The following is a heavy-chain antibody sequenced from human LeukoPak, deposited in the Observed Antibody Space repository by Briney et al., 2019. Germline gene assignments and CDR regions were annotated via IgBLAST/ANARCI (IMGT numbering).Heavy chain of an antibody. D-gene: IGHD4-17*01. Sequence: GGSLRLSCAASGFTFSNYEMNWVRQAPGKGLEWVSYISSTSNMIYYADSVRGRFTISRDNAENSLYLQMNSLRAEDTAVYYCARDAGPPGDGDLCFDYWGQGTLVTVSS. J-gene: IGHJ4*02. CDR2: ISSTSNMI. CDR3: ARDAGPPGDGDLCFDY. CDR1: GFTFSNYE. V-gene: IGHV3-48*03.